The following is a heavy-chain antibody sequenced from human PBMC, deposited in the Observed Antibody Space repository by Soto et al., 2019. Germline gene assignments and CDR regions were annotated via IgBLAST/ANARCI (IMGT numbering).Heavy chain of an antibody. CDR2: INPNSGGT. V-gene: IGHV1-2*04. CDR1: GYTFTGYY. CDR3: ARRPMSYSSSRYYYGMDV. D-gene: IGHD6-13*01. Sequence: ASVKVSCKASGYTFTGYYMHWVRQAPGQGLEWMGWINPNSGGTNYAQKFQGWVTMTRDTSISTAYMELSRLRSDDTAVYYCARRPMSYSSSRYYYGMDVWGQGTTVTVSS. J-gene: IGHJ6*02.